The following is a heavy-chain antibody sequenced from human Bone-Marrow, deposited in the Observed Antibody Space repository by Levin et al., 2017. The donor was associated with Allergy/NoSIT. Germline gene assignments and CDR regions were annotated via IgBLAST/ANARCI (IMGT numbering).Heavy chain of an antibody. Sequence: GESLKISCAASGFTFSSYAMYWVRLAPGKGLEWVAVISYDGNNKYYADSVKGRFTISRDNSKNTLYLQMNSLRAEDTAVYYCARGAPPDYWGQGTLVTVSS. D-gene: IGHD3-16*01. CDR1: GFTFSSYA. CDR3: ARGAPPDY. CDR2: ISYDGNNK. V-gene: IGHV3-30-3*01. J-gene: IGHJ4*02.